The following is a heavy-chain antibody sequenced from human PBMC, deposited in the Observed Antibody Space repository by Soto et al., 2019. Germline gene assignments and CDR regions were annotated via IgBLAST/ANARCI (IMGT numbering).Heavy chain of an antibody. CDR1: GGFMRSTNYY. CDR2: IFFNGSP. J-gene: IGHJ3*02. Sequence: SETLSLTCSVPGGFMRSTNYYWAWIRRPPGKGLEWIGSIFFNGSPDHNPSLQSRVTILVDTSKNQFSLKLSSVTAADTAVYYCARDAAITFGGVIVYAFDIWGQGTMVTVSS. D-gene: IGHD3-16*02. CDR3: ARDAAITFGGVIVYAFDI. V-gene: IGHV4-39*02.